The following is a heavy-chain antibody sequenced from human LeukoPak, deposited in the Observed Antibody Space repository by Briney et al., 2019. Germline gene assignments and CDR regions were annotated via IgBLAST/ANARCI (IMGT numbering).Heavy chain of an antibody. Sequence: PSETQSLTCIVSGGSISSSSYYWGWIRQPPGKGLEWIGSIYYSGSTYYNPSLKSRVTISVDTSKNQFSLKLSSVTAADTAVYYCARLAPVRGVLPRGWFDPWGQGTLVTVSS. CDR2: IYYSGST. J-gene: IGHJ5*02. CDR3: ARLAPVRGVLPRGWFDP. CDR1: GGSISSSSYY. V-gene: IGHV4-39*01. D-gene: IGHD3-10*01.